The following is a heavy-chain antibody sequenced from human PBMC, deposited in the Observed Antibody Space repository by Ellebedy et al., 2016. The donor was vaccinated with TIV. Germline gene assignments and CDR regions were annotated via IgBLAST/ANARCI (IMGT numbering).Heavy chain of an antibody. CDR2: IYQDGSNQ. CDR1: GFSFRSYW. Sequence: PGGSLRLSCVASGFSFRSYWMSWVRQAPGKGLEWVANIYQDGSNQYSVESVKGRFTISRDNANNVLFLQMNSLRVEDTGVYYCARRGAYGDYAVQVNGWFDPWGQGTLVTVSS. CDR3: ARRGAYGDYAVQVNGWFDP. V-gene: IGHV3-7*01. J-gene: IGHJ5*02. D-gene: IGHD4-17*01.